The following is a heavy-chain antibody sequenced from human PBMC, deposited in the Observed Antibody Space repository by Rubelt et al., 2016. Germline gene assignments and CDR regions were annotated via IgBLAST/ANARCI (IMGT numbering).Heavy chain of an antibody. CDR2: ISAYNGNT. CDR3: ARGADYYDSSGYYYGYFQH. J-gene: IGHJ1*01. Sequence: QAPGQGLEWMGWISAYNGNTNYAQKLQGRVTMTTDTSTSTAYMELRSLRSDDTAVYYCARGADYYDSSGYYYGYFQHWGQGTLVTVSS. D-gene: IGHD3-22*01. V-gene: IGHV1-18*01.